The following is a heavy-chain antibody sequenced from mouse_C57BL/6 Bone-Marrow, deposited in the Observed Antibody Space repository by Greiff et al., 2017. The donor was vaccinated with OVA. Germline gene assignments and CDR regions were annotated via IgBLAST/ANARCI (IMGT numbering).Heavy chain of an antibody. CDR3: ARSRTRYAMDY. J-gene: IGHJ4*01. Sequence: QVQLQQSGAELARPGASVKLSCKASGYTFTSYTMHWVKQRPGQGLEWIGYINPSSGYTKYNQKFKGKATLTADKSSSTAYMQLSSLTSEDSAVYYCARSRTRYAMDYWGQGTSVTVSS. D-gene: IGHD3-3*01. V-gene: IGHV1-4*01. CDR2: INPSSGYT. CDR1: GYTFTSYT.